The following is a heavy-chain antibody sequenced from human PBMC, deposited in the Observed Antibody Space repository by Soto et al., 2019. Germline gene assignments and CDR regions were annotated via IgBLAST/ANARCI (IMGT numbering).Heavy chain of an antibody. D-gene: IGHD1-26*01. CDR3: VRDLGWSPLWEY. CDR2: ISSTSSYT. J-gene: IGHJ4*02. V-gene: IGHV3-11*05. Sequence: QVHLVESGGGLVKPGGSLRLSCTASGFTFSDYYMSWIRQAPGEGLEWISYISSTSSYTYYADSVKGRVTISRDNAKNALYLQMNSLRDEDTAVYYCVRDLGWSPLWEYWGQGTLVTVSS. CDR1: GFTFSDYY.